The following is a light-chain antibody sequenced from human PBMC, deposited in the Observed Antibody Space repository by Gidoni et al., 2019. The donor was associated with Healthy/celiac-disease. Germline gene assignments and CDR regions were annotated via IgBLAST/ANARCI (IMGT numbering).Light chain of an antibody. Sequence: IRMTQSPSSLSASTGDRVTITCRASQGISSYLAWYQQKPGKAPKLLIYAASTLQSGVPSRFSGSGSGTDFTLTISCLQSEDFATYYCQQYYSYPRTFGQXTKVEIK. CDR3: QQYYSYPRT. CDR2: AAS. CDR1: QGISSY. J-gene: IGKJ1*01. V-gene: IGKV1-8*01.